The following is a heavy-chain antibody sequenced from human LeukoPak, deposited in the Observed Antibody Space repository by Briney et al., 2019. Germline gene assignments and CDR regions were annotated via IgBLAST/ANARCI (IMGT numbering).Heavy chain of an antibody. J-gene: IGHJ4*02. V-gene: IGHV3-23*01. CDR1: GFTFSSYA. CDR2: ISGSGVST. D-gene: IGHD6-6*01. CDR3: AKLPCSTWYYFDH. Sequence: GGSLRLSCAASGFTFSSYAMSWVRQAPGKGLEWVSSISGSGVSTYYADSVKGRFTISRDNSKNTLSLQINSLRAEDTAVYYCAKLPCSTWYYFDHWGQGTLVTVSS.